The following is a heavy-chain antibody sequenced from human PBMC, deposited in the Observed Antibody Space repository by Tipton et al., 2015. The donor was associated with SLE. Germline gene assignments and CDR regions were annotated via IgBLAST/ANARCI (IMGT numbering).Heavy chain of an antibody. V-gene: IGHV4-39*07. Sequence: TLSLTCTVSGASISSSPYYWGWIRQPPGKGLEWIGSMYYSGDTYYNPSLKSRVTISLDTSKNQFSLKLTSVTAADTAMYYCARGLGKYGSVWGQGTLVTVSS. CDR1: GASISSSPYY. J-gene: IGHJ4*02. CDR2: MYYSGDT. CDR3: ARGLGKYGSV. D-gene: IGHD3-10*01.